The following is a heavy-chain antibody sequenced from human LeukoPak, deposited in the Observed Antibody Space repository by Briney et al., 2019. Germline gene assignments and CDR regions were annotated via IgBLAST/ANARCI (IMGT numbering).Heavy chain of an antibody. CDR2: IWYDGSNK. CDR1: GFTFSSYG. V-gene: IGHV3-33*01. D-gene: IGHD3-22*01. CDR3: ARDKKWLFGDDAFDI. Sequence: GGSLRLSCAASGFTFSSYGMHWVHQAPGKGLEWVAVIWYDGSNKYYADSVKGRFTISRDNSKNTLYLQMNSLRAEDTAVYYCARDKKWLFGDDAFDIWGQGTMVTVSS. J-gene: IGHJ3*02.